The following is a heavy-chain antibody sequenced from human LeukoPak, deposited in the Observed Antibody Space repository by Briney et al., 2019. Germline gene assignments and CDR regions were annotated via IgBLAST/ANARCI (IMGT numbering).Heavy chain of an antibody. Sequence: GESLKISCKGSGYSFTSYWIGWVHQMPGKGLEWMGIIYPGDSDTRYSPSFQGQVTISADKSISTAYLQWSSLKASDTAMYYCARFPTTDIVVVPAAESRAFDIWGQGTMVTVSS. CDR3: ARFPTTDIVVVPAAESRAFDI. CDR2: IYPGDSDT. D-gene: IGHD2-2*01. J-gene: IGHJ3*02. CDR1: GYSFTSYW. V-gene: IGHV5-51*07.